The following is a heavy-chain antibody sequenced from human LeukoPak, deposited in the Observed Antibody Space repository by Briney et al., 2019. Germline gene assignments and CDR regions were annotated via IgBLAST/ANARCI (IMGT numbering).Heavy chain of an antibody. CDR2: IYPGDSDT. CDR3: AREHAKGYSWFDP. J-gene: IGHJ5*02. CDR1: GYTFTDYW. Sequence: GESLKISCKASGYTFTDYWIGWVRQMPGRGPEWMAIIYPGDSDTRYSPSFQGQVTISADKSINTAYLQWSSLTALDTAMYYCAREHAKGYSWFDPWGQGTLVTVSS. D-gene: IGHD1-1*01. V-gene: IGHV5-51*01.